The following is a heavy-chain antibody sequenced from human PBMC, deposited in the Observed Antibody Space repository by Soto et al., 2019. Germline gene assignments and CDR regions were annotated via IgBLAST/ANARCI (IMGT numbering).Heavy chain of an antibody. Sequence: QVQLVESGGSVVQPGRSLRLSCAASGFTFSSYGIHWVRQAPGKGLEWVAVIWYDGSNKYYADSVKGRFTISRDNSKNMLSLQMNSLRAEDTAVYYRVRALTAHMAVSGLLAYWGQGTLVTVSS. CDR1: GFTFSSYG. CDR2: IWYDGSNK. J-gene: IGHJ4*02. V-gene: IGHV3-33*01. CDR3: VRALTAHMAVSGLLAY. D-gene: IGHD2-21*02.